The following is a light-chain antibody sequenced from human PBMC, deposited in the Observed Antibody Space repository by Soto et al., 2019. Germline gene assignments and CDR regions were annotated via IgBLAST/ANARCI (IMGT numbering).Light chain of an antibody. V-gene: IGKV1-27*01. CDR2: AAS. Sequence: DIQMTQYPPSLSASVGDRVTITCRASQDMRNFVAWYQQKPGKAPKLLIYAASTLQSGVPSRFSDSGSGTDFTHTINSLQPEDVATYSCLKHCSDPVFGSGTIV. CDR3: LKHCSDPV. CDR1: QDMRNF. J-gene: IGKJ3*01.